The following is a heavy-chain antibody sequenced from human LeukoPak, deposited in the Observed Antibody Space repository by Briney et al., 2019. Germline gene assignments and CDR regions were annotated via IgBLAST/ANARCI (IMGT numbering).Heavy chain of an antibody. CDR3: ARERSGWKRGFDY. Sequence: GGSLRLSCAASGFTFSSNYMSWVRQAPGKGLEWVSVIYSGGSTYYADSVKGRFTISRDSSKNTLYLQMNSLRAEDTAVYYCARERSGWKRGFDYWGQGTLVTVSS. CDR1: GFTFSSNY. V-gene: IGHV3-66*01. D-gene: IGHD6-19*01. CDR2: IYSGGST. J-gene: IGHJ4*02.